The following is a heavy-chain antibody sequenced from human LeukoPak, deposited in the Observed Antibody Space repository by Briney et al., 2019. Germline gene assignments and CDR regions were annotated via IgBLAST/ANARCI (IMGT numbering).Heavy chain of an antibody. CDR3: AKGGGYEAQYYYYYLDV. CDR2: IRYDGSNK. D-gene: IGHD5-12*01. V-gene: IGHV3-30*02. CDR1: GFTFSSYG. Sequence: PGGSLRLSCVASGFTFSSYGMHWVRQAPGKGLEWVAFIRYDGSNKYYADSVKGRFTVSRDNSKYTLYLQMKSLRAEDTAVYYCAKGGGYEAQYYYYYLDVWGKGTTVTISS. J-gene: IGHJ6*03.